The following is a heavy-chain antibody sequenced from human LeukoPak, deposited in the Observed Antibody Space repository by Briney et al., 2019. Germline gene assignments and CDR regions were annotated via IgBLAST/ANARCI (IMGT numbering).Heavy chain of an antibody. Sequence: GGSLRLSCAASGFTFSSYGMTWVRQAPGKGLEWVSIVSDSGGSTYYADSVKGRFTISRDNSKNTLYLQMNSLRAEDSAIYYCAKRVSYSSGSHFDYRGQGTLVTVSS. CDR1: GFTFSSYG. CDR3: AKRVSYSSGSHFDY. J-gene: IGHJ4*02. D-gene: IGHD3-10*01. CDR2: VSDSGGST. V-gene: IGHV3-23*01.